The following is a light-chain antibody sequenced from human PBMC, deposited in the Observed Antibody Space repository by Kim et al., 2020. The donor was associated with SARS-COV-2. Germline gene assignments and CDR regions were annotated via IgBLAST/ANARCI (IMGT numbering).Light chain of an antibody. CDR3: SSFTGSSTLL. CDR1: SIDVGGYNI. V-gene: IGLV2-14*03. J-gene: IGLJ2*01. Sequence: GQSLTNSCTGTSIDVGGYNIVSWYQQHPGKAPNLMIYDDSNRPSGVSNRFSGSKSGNTASLTISGLQAEDEADYYCSSFTGSSTLLFGGGTQLTVL. CDR2: DDS.